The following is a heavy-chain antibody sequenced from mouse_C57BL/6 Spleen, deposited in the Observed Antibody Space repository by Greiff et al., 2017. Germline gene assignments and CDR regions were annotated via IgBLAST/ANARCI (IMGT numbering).Heavy chain of an antibody. CDR3: ARNVRLRSPYYFDY. CDR1: GYTFTDYN. V-gene: IGHV1-18*01. CDR2: INPNNGGT. Sequence: EVQLQQSGPELVKPGASVKIPCKASGYTFTDYNMDWVKQSHGKSLEWIGDINPNNGGTIYDQKFKGKATLTVDKSSSTAYMERRSLTSEDTAVYYCARNVRLRSPYYFDYWGQGTTLTVSS. D-gene: IGHD2-4*01. J-gene: IGHJ2*01.